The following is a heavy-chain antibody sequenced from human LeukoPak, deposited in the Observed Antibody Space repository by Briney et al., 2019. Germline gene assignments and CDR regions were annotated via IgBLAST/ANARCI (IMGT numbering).Heavy chain of an antibody. CDR3: ARASTPGFGLSGFDY. Sequence: GRSLRLSCAASGFKFSNFGMHWVRQAPGKGLEWVAVISSDGSNKYYADSVKGRFTISRDNSKSTLYLQMDSLRAEDTAVYYCARASTPGFGLSGFDYWGQGTLVTVSS. CDR1: GFKFSNFG. J-gene: IGHJ4*02. D-gene: IGHD5/OR15-5a*01. CDR2: ISSDGSNK. V-gene: IGHV3-30*19.